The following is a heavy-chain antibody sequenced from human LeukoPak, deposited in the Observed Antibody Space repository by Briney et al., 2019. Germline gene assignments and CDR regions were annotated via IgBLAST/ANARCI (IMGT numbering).Heavy chain of an antibody. CDR2: INPNSGGT. V-gene: IGHV1-2*02. CDR1: GYTFTGYY. D-gene: IGHD6-13*01. J-gene: IGHJ4*02. Sequence: ASVKVSCKASGYTFTGYYMHWVRQAPGQGLEWLGWINPNSGGTNYAQKFQGRVTMTRDTSISTAYMELSRLRSDDTAVYYCARVSDGSSWNMDYWGQGTLVTVSS. CDR3: ARVSDGSSWNMDY.